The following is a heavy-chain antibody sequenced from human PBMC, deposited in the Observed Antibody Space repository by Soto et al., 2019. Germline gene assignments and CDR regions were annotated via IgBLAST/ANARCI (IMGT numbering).Heavy chain of an antibody. CDR2: ISYDGTYT. CDR3: ARLQAAAGDNDLTFDY. V-gene: IGHV5-10-1*01. Sequence: GGSLRLSCAASGSSFSSYGIHWVRQVPGKGLEWVAVISYDGTYTNYSPSFQGHVTISADKSISTAYLQWSSLKASDTAMYYCARLQAAAGDNDLTFDYWGQGTLVTVSS. CDR1: GSSFSSYG. D-gene: IGHD6-13*01. J-gene: IGHJ4*02.